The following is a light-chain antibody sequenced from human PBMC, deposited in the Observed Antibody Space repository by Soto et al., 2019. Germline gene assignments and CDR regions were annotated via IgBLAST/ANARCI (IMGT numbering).Light chain of an antibody. Sequence: QSVLTQPPSASGSPGQSVTISCTGIKNDIGVYDFVSWYQHHPGKAPRLIIYEVVQRPSGVPDRFSGSKSGNTASLTVSGLQAADEADYFCKSYAGGNTYVFGSGTKVTVL. CDR2: EVV. V-gene: IGLV2-8*01. CDR1: KNDIGVYDF. J-gene: IGLJ1*01. CDR3: KSYAGGNTYV.